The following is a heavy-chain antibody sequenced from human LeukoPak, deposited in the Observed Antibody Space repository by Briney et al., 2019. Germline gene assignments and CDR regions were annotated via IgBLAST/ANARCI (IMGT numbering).Heavy chain of an antibody. D-gene: IGHD3-3*01. Sequence: PGGSLRLSCAASGFTFSSYGMHWVRQAPGKGLEWVAVISYDGSNKYYADSVKGRFTISRDNSKNTLYLQMNSLRAEDTAVYYCARQTYYDFWSGYHDAFDIWGQGTMVTVSS. V-gene: IGHV3-30*03. CDR1: GFTFSSYG. J-gene: IGHJ3*02. CDR2: ISYDGSNK. CDR3: ARQTYYDFWSGYHDAFDI.